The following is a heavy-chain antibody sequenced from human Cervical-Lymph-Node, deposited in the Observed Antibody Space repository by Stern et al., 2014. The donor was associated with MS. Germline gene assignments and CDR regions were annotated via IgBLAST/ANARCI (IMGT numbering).Heavy chain of an antibody. D-gene: IGHD3-16*02. CDR3: ARGPTGIVEDNFDF. CDR2: INHSGST. Sequence: QVQLQQCGAGLVKPSETLSLTCAVYGGFFSGYYWSWIRQPPGKGLEWIGEINHSGSTNYTPSLKSLVTISVDTSKKQFSLRVTSVTAADTAVYYCARGPTGIVEDNFDFWGQGTQVTVSS. J-gene: IGHJ4*02. V-gene: IGHV4-34*01. CDR1: GGFFSGYY.